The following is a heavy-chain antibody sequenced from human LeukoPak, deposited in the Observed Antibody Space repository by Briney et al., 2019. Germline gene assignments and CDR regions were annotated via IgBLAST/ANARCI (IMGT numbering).Heavy chain of an antibody. V-gene: IGHV3-7*03. Sequence: GGSLRLSCVASEFIFSDYWMSWVRQAPGKGLEGVDNIKQGGREEKYVGSVKGRFAISRDDAKSTLYLQMDSLSGDDTAVYYCARDNGGWFDSWGRGTLVTVSS. CDR2: IKQGGREE. CDR1: EFIFSDYW. D-gene: IGHD3-10*01. J-gene: IGHJ5*01. CDR3: ARDNGGWFDS.